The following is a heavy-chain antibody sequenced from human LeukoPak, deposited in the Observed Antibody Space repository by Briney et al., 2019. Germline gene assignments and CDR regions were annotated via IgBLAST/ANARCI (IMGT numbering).Heavy chain of an antibody. CDR1: GYTFTSYD. V-gene: IGHV1-8*01. CDR2: MNPNSGNT. J-gene: IGHJ2*01. Sequence: ASVKVSCKASGYTFTSYDINWVRQATGQGLEWMGWMNPNSGNTGYAQKFQGRVTMTRNTSISTAYMEPSSLRSEDTAVYYCARNFQPCWYFDLWGRGTLVTVSS. CDR3: ARNFQPCWYFDL.